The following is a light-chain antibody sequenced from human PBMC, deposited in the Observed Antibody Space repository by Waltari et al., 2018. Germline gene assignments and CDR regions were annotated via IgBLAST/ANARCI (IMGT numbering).Light chain of an antibody. J-gene: IGLJ3*02. Sequence: QLVLTQSPSASASLAASVKLTCPLSSGHSSNVIAWLQAQPGKGRRYLRKVNSDGSHRKGDEIPDRFSGSSSGAERYLTISSLQSEDEADYYCQTGGHGTWVFGGGTKLTVL. CDR3: QTGGHGTWV. V-gene: IGLV4-69*01. CDR2: VNSDGSH. CDR1: SGHSSNV.